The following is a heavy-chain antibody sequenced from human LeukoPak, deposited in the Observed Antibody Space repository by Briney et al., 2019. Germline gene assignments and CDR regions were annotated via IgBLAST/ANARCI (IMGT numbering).Heavy chain of an antibody. CDR1: GGSISTYY. CDR2: IHYSGST. Sequence: SETLSLTCTVSGGSISTYYWSWIRQLPGKGLEWIGYIHYSGSTSYNPSLKSRVTISVDTSKNQFSLKLSSVTAADTAVYYCARRVGSWSSPDDAFDIWGQGTMVTVSS. D-gene: IGHD6-13*01. V-gene: IGHV4-59*08. J-gene: IGHJ3*02. CDR3: ARRVGSWSSPDDAFDI.